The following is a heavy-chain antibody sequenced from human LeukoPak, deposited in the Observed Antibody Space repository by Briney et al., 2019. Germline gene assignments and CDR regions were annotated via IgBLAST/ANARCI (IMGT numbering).Heavy chain of an antibody. D-gene: IGHD2-15*01. J-gene: IGHJ4*02. CDR2: IIPIFGTA. CDR3: ARATGLLSGFDY. V-gene: IGHV1-69*13. Sequence: SVKVSCKASGGTFSSYAISWVRQAPGQGLEWMGGIIPIFGTANYAQKFQGRVTITADESTSTAYMELSSLRSEDTAVYYCARATGLLSGFDYWGQGTLVTVSS. CDR1: GGTFSSYA.